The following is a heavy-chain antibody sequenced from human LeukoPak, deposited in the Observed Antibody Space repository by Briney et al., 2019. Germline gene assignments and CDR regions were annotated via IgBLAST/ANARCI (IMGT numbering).Heavy chain of an antibody. D-gene: IGHD3-10*01. CDR2: IRNKPNGYTT. Sequence: GRSLRLSCAASGFTFSDHCMDWVRPVPGKGLEWIGRIRNKPNGYTTEYAASVRGRFTISRDDSKNLLFLQMNNLEDDDTAVYFCARGVPYRSFDYWGQGTLVTASS. J-gene: IGHJ4*02. CDR1: GFTFSDHC. V-gene: IGHV3-72*01. CDR3: ARGVPYRSFDY.